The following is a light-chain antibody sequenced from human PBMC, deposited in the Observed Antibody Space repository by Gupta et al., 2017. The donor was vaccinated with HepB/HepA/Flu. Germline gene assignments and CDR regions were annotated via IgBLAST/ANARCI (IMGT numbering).Light chain of an antibody. CDR3: QQYNNWPLT. Sequence: IVMTQSPATLSVSPGERATLSCRASQGVGGYLAWYQQKPGQAPRLLIYATSTGATGIPARFSGSGSGTEFTLTISSLQSEDFAVYYCQQYNNWPLTFGGGTRVEIK. V-gene: IGKV3-15*01. CDR1: QGVGGY. J-gene: IGKJ4*01. CDR2: ATS.